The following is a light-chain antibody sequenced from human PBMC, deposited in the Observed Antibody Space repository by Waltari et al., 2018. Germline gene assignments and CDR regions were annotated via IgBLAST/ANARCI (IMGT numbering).Light chain of an antibody. Sequence: DIQMTQSPSSLSASVGDRVTITCRASQGISNSLACYQQKPGKAPKLLLYAASRLESGVPSRFSGRGSGTDYTLSISSLQPEDFATYYCQQYYKTVWTFGQGTKVEVK. CDR3: QQYYKTVWT. J-gene: IGKJ1*01. CDR2: AAS. V-gene: IGKV1-NL1*01. CDR1: QGISNS.